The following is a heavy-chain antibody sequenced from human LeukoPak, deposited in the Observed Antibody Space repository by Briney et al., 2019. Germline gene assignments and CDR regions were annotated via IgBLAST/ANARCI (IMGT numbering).Heavy chain of an antibody. V-gene: IGHV1-18*01. CDR2: ISAYNGNT. D-gene: IGHD5-12*01. CDR3: ARDRSGYGTPYYYYYGMDV. J-gene: IGHJ6*02. Sequence: ASVKVSCKASGYTFTNYGISWVRQAPGQGLERMGWISAYNGNTNYAQKLQGRVTMTTDTSTSTAYMELRSLRSDDTAVYYCARDRSGYGTPYYYYYGMDVWGQGTTVTVSS. CDR1: GYTFTNYG.